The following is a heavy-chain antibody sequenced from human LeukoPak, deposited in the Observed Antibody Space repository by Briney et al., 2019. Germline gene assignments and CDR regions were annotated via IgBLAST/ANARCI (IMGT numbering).Heavy chain of an antibody. CDR2: IYHGGST. CDR1: GGSISSGDYY. D-gene: IGHD3-22*01. J-gene: IGHJ3*02. V-gene: IGHV4-30-4*08. CDR3: AREVNSSGYYSAFDI. Sequence: SQTLSLTCTVSGGSISSGDYYWSWIRQPPGKGLEWIGYIYHGGSTYYNPSLKSRVTISVDTSKNQFSLKLSSVTAADTAVYYCAREVNSSGYYSAFDIWGQGTMVTVSS.